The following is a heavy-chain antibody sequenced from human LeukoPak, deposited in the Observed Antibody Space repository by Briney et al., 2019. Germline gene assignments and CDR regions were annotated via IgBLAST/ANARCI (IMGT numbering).Heavy chain of an antibody. D-gene: IGHD3-10*01. J-gene: IGHJ6*02. Sequence: GESLRLSCAASGFTFSSYAMSWVRQAPGKGLEWVSAISGSGGSTYYADSVKGRFTISRDNSKNTLYLQMNSLRAEDTAVYYCAKDLWFGELFAPTFYYYYGMDVWGQGTTVTVPS. CDR2: ISGSGGST. CDR1: GFTFSSYA. V-gene: IGHV3-23*01. CDR3: AKDLWFGELFAPTFYYYYGMDV.